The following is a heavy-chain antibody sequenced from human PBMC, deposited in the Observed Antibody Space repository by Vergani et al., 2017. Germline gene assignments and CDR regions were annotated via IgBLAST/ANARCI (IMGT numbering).Heavy chain of an antibody. D-gene: IGHD3-22*01. CDR3: VKGHSSGYWVYYGMDV. CDR1: GFTFSSYG. CDR2: IWHVESNK. V-gene: IGHV3-30*02. J-gene: IGHJ6*02. Sequence: QLVESGGGVVQPGGSLRLSCVASGFTFSSYGMHWVRQAPGKGLEWVTFIWHVESNKYYVDSVKGRFTISRDNSKNTLYLQMNSLRAEDTAVYYCVKGHSSGYWVYYGMDVWGQGTTVTVSS.